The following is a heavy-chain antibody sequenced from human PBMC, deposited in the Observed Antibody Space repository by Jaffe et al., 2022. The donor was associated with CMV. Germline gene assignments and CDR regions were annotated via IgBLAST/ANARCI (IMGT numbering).Heavy chain of an antibody. Sequence: QVQLQESGPGLVKPSETLSLTCTVSGGSISSYYWSWIRQPAGKGLEWIGRIYTSGSTNYNPSLKSRVTMSVDTSKNQFSLKLSSVTAADTAVYYCARDLGAYCGGDCYSYYFDYWGQGTLVTVSS. CDR3: ARDLGAYCGGDCYSYYFDY. CDR2: IYTSGST. D-gene: IGHD2-21*02. V-gene: IGHV4-4*07. J-gene: IGHJ4*02. CDR1: GGSISSYY.